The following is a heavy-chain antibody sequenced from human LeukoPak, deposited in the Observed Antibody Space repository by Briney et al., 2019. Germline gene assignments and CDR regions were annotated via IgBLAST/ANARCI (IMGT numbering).Heavy chain of an antibody. Sequence: PSETLSLTCTVSGGSISYYYWSWIRQSPGKGLEWIGYIYYNGSTNYNPSLKSRGTISVDMSKNQFSLKVTSVTAADTAIYYCARKGGHFDYWGQGTLVTVSS. J-gene: IGHJ4*02. CDR3: ARKGGHFDY. V-gene: IGHV4-59*01. D-gene: IGHD2-15*01. CDR2: IYYNGST. CDR1: GGSISYYY.